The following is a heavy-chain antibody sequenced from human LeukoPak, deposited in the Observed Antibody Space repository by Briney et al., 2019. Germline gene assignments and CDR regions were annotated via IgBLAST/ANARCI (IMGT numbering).Heavy chain of an antibody. Sequence: GGSLRLSCAASGFTFSSHAMNWVRQAPGKELEWVAYISSSSSSISYADSVKGRFTISRDNAQNSLFLQMNSLRAEDTAVYFCARARAAYFALFQHWGQGSLVIVSS. CDR1: GFTFSSHA. V-gene: IGHV3-48*04. CDR2: ISSSSSSI. J-gene: IGHJ1*01. CDR3: ARARAAYFALFQH. D-gene: IGHD3-9*01.